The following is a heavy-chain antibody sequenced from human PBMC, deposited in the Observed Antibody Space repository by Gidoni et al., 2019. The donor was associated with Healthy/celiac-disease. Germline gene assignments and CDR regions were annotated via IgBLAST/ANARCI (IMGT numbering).Heavy chain of an antibody. D-gene: IGHD2-2*01. Sequence: EVQLLESGGGLVQPGGSLRLSCAASGFTFSSYAMSWVRQAPGKGLEWVSAISGSGGSTYYADSVKGRFTISRDNSKNTLYLQMNSLRAEDTAVYYCAKTLPGGYCSSTSCYARGVYFDYWGQGTLVTVSS. CDR1: GFTFSSYA. V-gene: IGHV3-23*01. CDR2: ISGSGGST. J-gene: IGHJ4*02. CDR3: AKTLPGGYCSSTSCYARGVYFDY.